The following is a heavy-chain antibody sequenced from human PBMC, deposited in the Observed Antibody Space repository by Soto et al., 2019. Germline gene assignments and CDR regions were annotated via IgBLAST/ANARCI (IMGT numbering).Heavy chain of an antibody. D-gene: IGHD2-15*01. CDR1: GGTLSSYA. CDR3: ARGLNRWNYFDY. J-gene: IGHJ4*02. V-gene: IGHV1-69*13. Sequence: VFSVKGYCKASGGTLSSYAISWVRQAPGQGLEWMGGIIPIFGTANYAQKFQGRVTITADESTSTAYMELSSLRSEDTAVYYCARGLNRWNYFDYCGQRTLVTVSS. CDR2: IIPIFGTA.